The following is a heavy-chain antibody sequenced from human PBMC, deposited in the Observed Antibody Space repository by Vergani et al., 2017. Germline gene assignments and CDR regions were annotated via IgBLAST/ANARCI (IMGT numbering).Heavy chain of an antibody. Sequence: QVQLVQSGAEVKKPGSSVRVSCKASGGTFSSYAISWVRQAPGQGLEWMGGIIPLFGTANYAQKFQGRVTITADDSTSTGYMELSSLTSEDTAVYYCARSPAYDYVWGSDRFDYWGQGTLVTVSS. CDR3: ARSPAYDYVWGSDRFDY. CDR1: GGTFSSYA. D-gene: IGHD3-16*02. J-gene: IGHJ4*02. CDR2: IIPLFGTA. V-gene: IGHV1-69*01.